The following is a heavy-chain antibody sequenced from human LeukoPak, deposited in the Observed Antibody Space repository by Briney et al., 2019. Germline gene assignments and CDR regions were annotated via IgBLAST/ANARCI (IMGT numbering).Heavy chain of an antibody. CDR3: ARARGVTTFGVHY. CDR1: GFTFSSYS. D-gene: IGHD4-17*01. Sequence: GGSLRLSCAASGFTFSSYSMNWVRQAPGKGLEWVSSISSSSSYIYYADSVKGRFTTSRDNAKNSLYLQMNSLRAEDTAVYYCARARGVTTFGVHYWGQGTLVTVSS. J-gene: IGHJ4*02. CDR2: ISSSSSYI. V-gene: IGHV3-21*01.